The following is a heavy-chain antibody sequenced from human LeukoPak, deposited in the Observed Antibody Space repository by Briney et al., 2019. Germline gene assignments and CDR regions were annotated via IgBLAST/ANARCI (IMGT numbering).Heavy chain of an antibody. CDR1: GYTFTSYA. Sequence: ASVKVSCKASGYTFTSYAMHWVRQAPGQRLEWMGWINAGNGNTKYSQKFQGRVTITRDTSASTAYMELSSLRSEDTAVYYCARDRGGTGDFDYWGQGTLVTVSS. CDR2: INAGNGNT. V-gene: IGHV1-3*01. CDR3: ARDRGGTGDFDY. J-gene: IGHJ4*02. D-gene: IGHD1-1*01.